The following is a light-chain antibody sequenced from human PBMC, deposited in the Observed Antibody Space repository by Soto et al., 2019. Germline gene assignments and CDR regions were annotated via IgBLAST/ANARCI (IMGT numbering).Light chain of an antibody. CDR1: QGISSD. CDR3: LQHHTAPFT. V-gene: IGKV1-17*01. J-gene: IGKJ3*01. CDR2: AAS. Sequence: DIQMTQSPSSLSASVGDRVTITCRASQGISSDLNWYQQKPGKAPKRLIYAASTLQTGVPSRFSGSVSGTELTLTTRSLQPEDFATYNCLQHHTAPFTFAPGTQVYIK.